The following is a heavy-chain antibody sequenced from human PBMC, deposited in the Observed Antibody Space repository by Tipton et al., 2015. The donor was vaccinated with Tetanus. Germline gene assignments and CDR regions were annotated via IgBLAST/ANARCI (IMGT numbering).Heavy chain of an antibody. CDR2: INHSGNT. V-gene: IGHV4-34*01. CDR1: GASFSDYY. D-gene: IGHD3-3*01. CDR3: ARANFDFSKKGPFDS. J-gene: IGHJ4*02. Sequence: TLSLTCAVYGASFSDYYWSWIRQAPGKGLEWIGEINHSGNTNHNPSLKSRVTLSVDTSKNQFSLKLASVTAADTAVYFCARANFDFSKKGPFDSWGQGTLVAVSS.